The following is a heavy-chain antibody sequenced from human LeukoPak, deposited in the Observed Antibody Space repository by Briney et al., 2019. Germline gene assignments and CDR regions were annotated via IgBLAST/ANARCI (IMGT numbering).Heavy chain of an antibody. CDR2: TYYSGST. J-gene: IGHJ4*02. CDR1: GVSISSYY. Sequence: SETLSLTCTVSGVSISSYYWSWIRQPPGKGLEWIGYTYYSGSTNYNPALKSRLTISVDTSKSQFSLKLSSVTAADTAVYYCARGSAPVAGNLDCWGQGTLVTVSS. CDR3: ARGSAPVAGNLDC. V-gene: IGHV4-59*01. D-gene: IGHD6-19*01.